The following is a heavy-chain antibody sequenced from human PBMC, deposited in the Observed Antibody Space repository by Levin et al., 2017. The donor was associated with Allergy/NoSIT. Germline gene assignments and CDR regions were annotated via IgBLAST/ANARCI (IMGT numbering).Heavy chain of an antibody. CDR3: ATRAYSNNWFYFDY. D-gene: IGHD6-13*01. CDR1: GLTFTNYA. CDR2: VSVSGGST. J-gene: IGHJ4*02. V-gene: IGHV3-23*01. Sequence: LSLTCVASGLTFTNYAMAWVRQAPGKGLEWVSAVSVSGGSTYYADSVKGRFTISRDNSKNTVYLQMNSLRAEDTAVYYCATRAYSNNWFYFDYWGQGTLVTVSS.